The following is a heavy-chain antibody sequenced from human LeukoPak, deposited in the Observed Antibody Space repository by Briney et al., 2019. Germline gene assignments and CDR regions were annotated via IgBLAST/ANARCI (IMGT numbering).Heavy chain of an antibody. Sequence: GGSLRLSCAGAGFSFSTHTINWVRQAPGKGLEWVSSISSSSAYIYYADSVKGRFTISRENVKNSLYLQMNSLGAEDTAVYYCARKMLTWNYFDYWGQGTLVTASS. D-gene: IGHD1-1*01. V-gene: IGHV3-21*04. CDR1: GFSFSTHT. CDR3: ARKMLTWNYFDY. J-gene: IGHJ4*02. CDR2: ISSSSAYI.